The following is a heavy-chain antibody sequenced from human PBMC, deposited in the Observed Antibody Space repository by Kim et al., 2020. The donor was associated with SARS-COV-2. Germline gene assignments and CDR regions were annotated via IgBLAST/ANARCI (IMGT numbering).Heavy chain of an antibody. Sequence: SETLSLTCAVYGGSFSGYYWSWIRQPPGKGLEWIGEINHSGSTNYNPSLKSRVTISVDTSKNQFSLKLSSVTAADTAVYYCARGLGPTMVRGTYYYGMDVWGQGTTVTVSS. D-gene: IGHD3-10*01. CDR2: INHSGST. CDR3: ARGLGPTMVRGTYYYGMDV. V-gene: IGHV4-34*01. J-gene: IGHJ6*02. CDR1: GGSFSGYY.